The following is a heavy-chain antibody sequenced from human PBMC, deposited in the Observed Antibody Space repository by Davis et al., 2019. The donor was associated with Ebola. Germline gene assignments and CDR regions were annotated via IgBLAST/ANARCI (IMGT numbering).Heavy chain of an antibody. D-gene: IGHD6-19*01. CDR1: GGTFSSYA. Sequence: SVTVSCKASGGTFSSYAISWVRQAPGQGLEWMGGIIPFFGTANYAQKFQGRVTITADKSTSTAYMELSSLRSEDTAVYYCAREGAGIAVACMDVWGQGTTVTVSS. CDR2: IIPFFGTA. V-gene: IGHV1-69*06. CDR3: AREGAGIAVACMDV. J-gene: IGHJ6*02.